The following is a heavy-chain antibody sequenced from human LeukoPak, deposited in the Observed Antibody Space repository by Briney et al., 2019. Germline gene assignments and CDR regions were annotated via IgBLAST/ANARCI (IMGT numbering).Heavy chain of an antibody. CDR3: SSLMMVLEMATAMEAFDN. Sequence: SMTVSSKAYGGTLSSYAISWERQAPEEGIEWMVKIITIFRTANYAQKFQGRATTTTDQYTSTAYRELSILRSEDTAVYYCSSLMMVLEMATAMEAFDNWGQGTMVTVSS. CDR2: IITIFRTA. CDR1: GGTLSSYA. D-gene: IGHD5-24*01. V-gene: IGHV1-69*05. J-gene: IGHJ3*02.